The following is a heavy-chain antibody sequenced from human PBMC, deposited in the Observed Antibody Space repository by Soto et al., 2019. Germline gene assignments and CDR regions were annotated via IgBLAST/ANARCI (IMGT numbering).Heavy chain of an antibody. Sequence: EVQLLESGGGLVQPGGSLRLSCAASGFTFSSYAMSWVRQAPGKGLEWVSAISGSGGITYYADSVKGRFTISRDKSKNTLYLQMNSLRAEDTAVYYCAKKTGRYFDWLLYLDYWGQGTLVTVSS. V-gene: IGHV3-23*01. D-gene: IGHD3-9*01. J-gene: IGHJ4*02. CDR3: AKKTGRYFDWLLYLDY. CDR1: GFTFSSYA. CDR2: ISGSGGIT.